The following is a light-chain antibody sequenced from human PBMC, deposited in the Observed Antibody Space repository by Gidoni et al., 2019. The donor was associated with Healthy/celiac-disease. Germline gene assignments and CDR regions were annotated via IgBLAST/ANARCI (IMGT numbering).Light chain of an antibody. J-gene: IGLJ2*01. CDR2: RNN. V-gene: IGLV1-47*01. Sequence: QPVLPHPPSASPTPRHRVTFSCSGSSSKIGSNHVYWYQQLPGTAPKLLIYRNNQRPSGVPDRFSGSKSGTSASLAISGLRSEDEADYYCPAWDDSLSGVVFGGGTKLTVL. CDR1: SSKIGSNH. CDR3: PAWDDSLSGVV.